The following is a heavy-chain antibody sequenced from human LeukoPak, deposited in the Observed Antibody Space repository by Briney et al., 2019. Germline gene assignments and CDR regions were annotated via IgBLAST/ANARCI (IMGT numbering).Heavy chain of an antibody. V-gene: IGHV3-7*01. D-gene: IGHD2-2*01. CDR2: IKQDGSEK. CDR3: ARGLVPAANDYYYMDV. J-gene: IGHJ6*03. Sequence: GGSLRLSCAASGFTFSSYWMSWVRQAPGKGLERVANIKQDGSEKYYVDSVKGRFTISRDNAKSSLYLQMNSQRAEDTAVYYCARGLVPAANDYYYMDVWGKGTTVTVSS. CDR1: GFTFSSYW.